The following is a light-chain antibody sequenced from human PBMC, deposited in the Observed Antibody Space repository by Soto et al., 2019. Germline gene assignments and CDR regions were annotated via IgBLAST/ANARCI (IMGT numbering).Light chain of an antibody. CDR1: QSVRSY. J-gene: IGKJ1*01. Sequence: DIQMTQSPSSLSASVGDTITITCRASQSVRSYLIWYQQKPGKAPDLLIYTTTSLQSEVPSRFSGSGSETHFTLTITSLQPEDFATYFCQQTYSAPPWTFGPGTKVDIK. CDR2: TTT. V-gene: IGKV1-39*01. CDR3: QQTYSAPPWT.